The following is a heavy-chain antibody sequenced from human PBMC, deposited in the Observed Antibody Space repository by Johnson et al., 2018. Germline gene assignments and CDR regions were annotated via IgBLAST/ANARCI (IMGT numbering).Heavy chain of an antibody. J-gene: IGHJ6*03. CDR3: ASTSYYDILTGYLRYYYMDV. V-gene: IGHV1-69*12. CDR1: GGTFSSYA. D-gene: IGHD3-9*01. CDR2: IIPIFGPA. Sequence: QVQLVQSGAEVKKPGSSVKVSCKASGGTFSSYAISWVRQAPGQGLEWMGGIIPIFGPANYAQKFPGRVTITADESTSTAYLELSSLRSEDTAVYYCASTSYYDILTGYLRYYYMDVWGKGTTVTVSS.